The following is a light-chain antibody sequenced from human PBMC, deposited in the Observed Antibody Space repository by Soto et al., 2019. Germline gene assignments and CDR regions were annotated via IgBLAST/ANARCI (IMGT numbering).Light chain of an antibody. CDR2: WAS. V-gene: IGKV4-1*01. CDR3: QQYYNWPLT. Sequence: DFVLTQSPYSLAVSLGERSTTDCKHSQSVLYSSNNKNYLAWYQQKPGQPPKLLIYWASTRVTGIPARFSGSGSGTEFTLTISSLQSEDFAVYYCQQYYNWPLTFGEGTKVDIK. CDR1: QSVLYSSNNKNY. J-gene: IGKJ4*01.